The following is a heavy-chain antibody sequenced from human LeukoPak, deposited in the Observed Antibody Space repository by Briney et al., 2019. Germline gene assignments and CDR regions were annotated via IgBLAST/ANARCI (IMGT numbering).Heavy chain of an antibody. D-gene: IGHD2-2*01. CDR3: ARERGRCSSTSCYYGMDV. J-gene: IGHJ6*02. Sequence: ASVKVSCKASGYTFTGYYMHWVRQAPGQGLEWMGWINPNSGGTNYAQKFQGRVTMTRDTSISTAYMELSRLRSDDTAVYYCARERGRCSSTSCYYGMDVWGQGTTVTVSS. CDR2: INPNSGGT. CDR1: GYTFTGYY. V-gene: IGHV1-2*02.